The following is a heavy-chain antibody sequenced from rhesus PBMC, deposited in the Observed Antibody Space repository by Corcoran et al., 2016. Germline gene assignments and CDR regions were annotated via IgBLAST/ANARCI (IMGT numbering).Heavy chain of an antibody. CDR3: ARVTVAANPLYYFDY. CDR1: GGSISSGYD. CDR2: IYGSSGST. Sequence: QVQLQESGPGVVKPSETLSLTCAVSGGSISSGYDWSWLRQPPGKGLEWIGYIYGSSGSTNYNPSLKNRVTISKDASKNQFSLKLSSVTAADTAVYYCARVTVAANPLYYFDYWGQGVLVTVSS. D-gene: IGHD4-29*01. V-gene: IGHV4-76*01. J-gene: IGHJ4*01.